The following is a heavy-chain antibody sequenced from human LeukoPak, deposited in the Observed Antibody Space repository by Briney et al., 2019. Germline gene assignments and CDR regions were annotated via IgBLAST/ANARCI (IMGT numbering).Heavy chain of an antibody. D-gene: IGHD3-10*01. CDR1: GYTFTSYG. V-gene: IGHV1-8*02. CDR3: ARGGYYGSGSYRSGFYYMDV. CDR2: MNPNSGNT. J-gene: IGHJ6*03. Sequence: GASVKVSCKASGYTFTSYGISWVRQAPGQGLEWMGWMNPNSGNTGYAQKFQGRVTMTRNTSISTAYMELSSLRSEDTAVYYCARGGYYGSGSYRSGFYYMDVWGKGTTVTVSS.